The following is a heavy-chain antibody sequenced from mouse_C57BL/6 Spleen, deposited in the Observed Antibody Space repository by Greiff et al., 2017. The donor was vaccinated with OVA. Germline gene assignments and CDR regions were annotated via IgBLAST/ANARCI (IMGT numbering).Heavy chain of an antibody. D-gene: IGHD2-3*01. CDR2: IRSKSNNYAT. CDR1: GFSFNTYA. J-gene: IGHJ2*01. Sequence: EAGGGLVQPKGSLKLSCAASGFSFNTYAMNWVRQASGKGLEWVARIRSKSNNYATYYADSVKDRFTISRDDSESMLYLQMNNLKTEDTAMYYCMRDGYYVDYWGQGTTLTVSS. CDR3: MRDGYYVDY. V-gene: IGHV10-1*01.